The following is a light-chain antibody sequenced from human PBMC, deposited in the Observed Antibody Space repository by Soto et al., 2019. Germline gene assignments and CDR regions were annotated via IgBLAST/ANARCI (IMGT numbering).Light chain of an antibody. CDR2: GAS. CDR3: QPSYSTPRIP. J-gene: IGKJ5*01. CDR1: QSVSSNN. V-gene: IGKV3-20*01. Sequence: EIVLTQSPGTLSLSPGERASLSCRASQSVSSNNLAWYQQKPGQAPRLLIYGASRRATGIPDRFRGSGSGTDFTLTISRLEPEDFATYYCQPSYSTPRIPFAQGARL.